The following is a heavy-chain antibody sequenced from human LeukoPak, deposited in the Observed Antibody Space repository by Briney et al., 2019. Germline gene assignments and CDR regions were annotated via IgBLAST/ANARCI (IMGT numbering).Heavy chain of an antibody. CDR3: ARGFQRLEHWDWLDP. Sequence: GASVKVSCKASGYTFTDYFLHWVRQAPGHRLEWMGWINPNSGDTKYAQKFQGRVTMTRVTSIATAYMELNRLRSDDTAVYYCARGFQRLEHWDWLDPWGQGTLVTVAS. CDR1: GYTFTDYF. D-gene: IGHD6-25*01. J-gene: IGHJ5*02. CDR2: INPNSGDT. V-gene: IGHV1-2*02.